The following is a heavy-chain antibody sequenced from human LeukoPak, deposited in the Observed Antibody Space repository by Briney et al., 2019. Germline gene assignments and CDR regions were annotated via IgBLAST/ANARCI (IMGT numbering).Heavy chain of an antibody. D-gene: IGHD5-18*01. V-gene: IGHV3-7*03. Sequence: GRSLRLSCTASGFTFGTFWMTWVRQAPGKGLERVANIKEDGSEKYYVDSVKGRFTISRDNARKSLSLQMNSLRAEDTAVYYCARDVDTNYWGQGTLVTVSS. CDR2: IKEDGSEK. CDR1: GFTFGTFW. CDR3: ARDVDTNY. J-gene: IGHJ4*02.